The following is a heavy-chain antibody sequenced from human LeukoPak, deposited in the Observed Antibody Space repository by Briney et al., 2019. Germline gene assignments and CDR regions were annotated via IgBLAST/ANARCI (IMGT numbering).Heavy chain of an antibody. CDR1: GFTFSSYW. J-gene: IGHJ4*02. Sequence: PGGSLRLSCAASGFTFSSYWMSWVRQAPGKGLEWVANIKQDGSEKYYVDSVKGRFTISRDNAKNSLYLQMNSLRAEDTAVYCCARGKYVVPAAMFDYWGQGTLVTVSS. V-gene: IGHV3-7*01. CDR3: ARGKYVVPAAMFDY. D-gene: IGHD2-2*01. CDR2: IKQDGSEK.